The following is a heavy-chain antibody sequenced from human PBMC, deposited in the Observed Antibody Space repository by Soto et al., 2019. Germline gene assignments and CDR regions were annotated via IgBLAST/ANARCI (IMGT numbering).Heavy chain of an antibody. CDR3: ARDQPGYSYGYGLGY. CDR1: GFTFSSYS. D-gene: IGHD5-18*01. Sequence: EVQLVESGGGLVKPGGSLRLSCAASGFTFSSYSMNWVRPAPGKGLEWVSSISSSSSYIYYADSVKGRFTISRDNAKNSLYLQMNSLRAEDTAVYYCARDQPGYSYGYGLGYWGQGTLVTVSS. J-gene: IGHJ4*02. CDR2: ISSSSSYI. V-gene: IGHV3-21*01.